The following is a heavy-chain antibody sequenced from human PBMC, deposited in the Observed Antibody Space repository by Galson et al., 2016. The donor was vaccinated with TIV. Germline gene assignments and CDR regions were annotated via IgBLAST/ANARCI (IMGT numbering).Heavy chain of an antibody. V-gene: IGHV3-48*01. CDR2: ISTTSSLI. CDR1: GFTFSIYN. Sequence: SLRLSCAASGFTFSIYNMNWVRHPPGKGLEWISYISTTSSLIYYADSVRGRFTISRDNAKNSLYLQMNSLRADDTAVYYCAREGRDGYNPYFDYWGQGTLVTVSS. J-gene: IGHJ4*02. D-gene: IGHD5-24*01. CDR3: AREGRDGYNPYFDY.